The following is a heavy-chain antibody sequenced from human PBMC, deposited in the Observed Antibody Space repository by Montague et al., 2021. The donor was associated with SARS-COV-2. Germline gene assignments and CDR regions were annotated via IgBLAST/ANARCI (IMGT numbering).Heavy chain of an antibody. D-gene: IGHD5-18*01. CDR1: GGSISSSSYY. CDR2: IYYSGST. J-gene: IGHJ4*02. Sequence: SETLSLTCTVSGGSISSSSYYWGWIRQPPGRGLEWIGYIYYSGSTYYNPSLKSRVTISVDTSKNQFSLKLSSVTAADTAVYYCARHVDSYGPYYFDYWGQGTLVTVSS. V-gene: IGHV4-39*01. CDR3: ARHVDSYGPYYFDY.